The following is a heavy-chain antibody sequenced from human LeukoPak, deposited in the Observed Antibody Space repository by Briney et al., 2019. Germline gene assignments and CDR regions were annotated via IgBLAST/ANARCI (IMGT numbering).Heavy chain of an antibody. Sequence: GGSLRLSCAASGFTFSNYAMHWVRQAPGKGLEWVAVISYDGSKKYYADSVKGRFTISRDNSKNTLYLQMNSLRSEDTAVYYCARRLGLRWDLQAFDIWGQGTMVTVSS. J-gene: IGHJ3*02. CDR1: GFTFSNYA. V-gene: IGHV3-30*04. D-gene: IGHD4-23*01. CDR2: ISYDGSKK. CDR3: ARRLGLRWDLQAFDI.